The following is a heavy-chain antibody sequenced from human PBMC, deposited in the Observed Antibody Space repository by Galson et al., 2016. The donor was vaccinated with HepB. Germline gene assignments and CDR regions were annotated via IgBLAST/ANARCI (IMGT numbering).Heavy chain of an antibody. Sequence: SLRLSCAASGFNVSDTYMTWLRQPPGKGLEWVSAIHRDGHTYLAASVKGRFSISRDNLKNTVDLQMNRLSAEDTAVYYCARGLHCTGGRCYFGPWFDAWGQGSLVTVSS. V-gene: IGHV3-53*03. D-gene: IGHD2-15*01. CDR1: GFNVSDTY. J-gene: IGHJ5*02. CDR2: IHRDGHT. CDR3: ARGLHCTGGRCYFGPWFDA.